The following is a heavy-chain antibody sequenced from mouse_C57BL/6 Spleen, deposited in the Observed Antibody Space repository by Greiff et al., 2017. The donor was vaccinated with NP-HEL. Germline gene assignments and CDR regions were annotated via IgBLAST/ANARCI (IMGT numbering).Heavy chain of an antibody. J-gene: IGHJ2*01. D-gene: IGHD2-10*02. CDR1: GYTFTEYT. CDR3: ARHEKVWYYFDC. CDR2: FYPGSGSI. V-gene: IGHV1-62-2*01. Sequence: VKLQQSGAELVKPGASVKLSCKASGYTFTEYTIHWVKQRSGQGLEWIGWFYPGSGSIKYNEKFKDKATLTADKSSSTVYMELSRLTSEDSAVYCYARHEKVWYYFDCWGQGTTLTVSS.